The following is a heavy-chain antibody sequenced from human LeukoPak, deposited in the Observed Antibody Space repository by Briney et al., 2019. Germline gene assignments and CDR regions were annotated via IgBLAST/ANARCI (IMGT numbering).Heavy chain of an antibody. CDR2: IYYSGST. J-gene: IGHJ6*03. Sequence: ASETLSLTCTVSGGSISSYYWSWIRQPPGKGLEWIGYIYYSGSTNYNPSLKSRVTISVDTSKNQFSLKLSSVIAADTAVYYCARTTEGYCSSASCFGFSYSYYMDVWGKGTTVTISS. CDR3: ARTTEGYCSSASCFGFSYSYYMDV. D-gene: IGHD2-2*01. V-gene: IGHV4-59*01. CDR1: GGSISSYY.